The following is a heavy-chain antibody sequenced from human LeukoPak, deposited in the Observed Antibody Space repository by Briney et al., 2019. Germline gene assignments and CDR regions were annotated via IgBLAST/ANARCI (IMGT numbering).Heavy chain of an antibody. J-gene: IGHJ5*02. CDR1: GYTFTSYA. CDR3: ARDPGPGAFDP. Sequence: GASVKVSCKASGYTFTSYAISWVRQAPGQGLEWMGRIIPILGIANYAQKFQGRVTITADKSTSTAYMELSSLRSEDTAVYYCARDPGPGAFDPWGQGTLVTVSS. V-gene: IGHV1-69*04. D-gene: IGHD3-10*01. CDR2: IIPILGIA.